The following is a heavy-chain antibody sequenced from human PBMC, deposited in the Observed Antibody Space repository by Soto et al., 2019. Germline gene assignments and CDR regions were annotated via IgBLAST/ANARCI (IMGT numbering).Heavy chain of an antibody. CDR1: GGSISSFGFY. D-gene: IGHD6-6*01. CDR3: ATEQLEEYFDY. CDR2: IYYSGST. Sequence: PSETLSLTCTVSGGSISSFGFYWTWIRQSPGKGLEWIGNIYYSGSTSYNPSLKSQVAISVDTSANQVSLKLNSVTAADTAVYYWATEQLEEYFDYWGQGTQVTVSS. V-gene: IGHV4-30-4*01. J-gene: IGHJ4*02.